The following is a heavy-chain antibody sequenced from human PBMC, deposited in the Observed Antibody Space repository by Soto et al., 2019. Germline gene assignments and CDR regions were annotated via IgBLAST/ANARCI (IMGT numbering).Heavy chain of an antibody. CDR1: GYTFTSYG. CDR2: ISAYNGNT. V-gene: IGHV1-18*01. D-gene: IGHD3-3*01. J-gene: IGHJ4*02. Sequence: ASVKVSCKASGYTFTSYGISWVRQAPGQGLEWMGWISAYNGNTNYAQKLQGRVTMTTDTSTSTAYMELRSLRSDGTAVYYCARGAPTIFGVVNPYMVHWGQGTLVTVSS. CDR3: ARGAPTIFGVVNPYMVH.